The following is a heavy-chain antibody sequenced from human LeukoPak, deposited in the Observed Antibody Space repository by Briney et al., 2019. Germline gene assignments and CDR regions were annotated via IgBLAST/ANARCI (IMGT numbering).Heavy chain of an antibody. CDR1: GGSISSYY. D-gene: IGHD4-11*01. Sequence: SQTLSLTCTVSGGSISSYYWSWIRQPPGKGLEWIGYIYYSGSTNYNPSLKSRVTISVDTSKNQFSLKLSSVTAADTAVYYCARVDYKSIDYWGQGTLVTVSS. CDR3: ARVDYKSIDY. J-gene: IGHJ4*02. CDR2: IYYSGST. V-gene: IGHV4-59*01.